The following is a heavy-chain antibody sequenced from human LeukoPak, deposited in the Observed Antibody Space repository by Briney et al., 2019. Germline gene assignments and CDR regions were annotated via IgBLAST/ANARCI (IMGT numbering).Heavy chain of an antibody. J-gene: IGHJ5*02. CDR2: ISYDGISK. Sequence: GGSLRLSCAASGFTFSYHSIHWVRQAPGKGLEWVAIISYDGISKYYADSVKGRFTISRDNSKNTLSLQMNSLRAEDTAVYYCARSSIAGYSGGFWFDPWGQGTLVTVSS. CDR3: ARSSIAGYSGGFWFDP. V-gene: IGHV3-30*14. D-gene: IGHD6-6*01. CDR1: GFTFSYHS.